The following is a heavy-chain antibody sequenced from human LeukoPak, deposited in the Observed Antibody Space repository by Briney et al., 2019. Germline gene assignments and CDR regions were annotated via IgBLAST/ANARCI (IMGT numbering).Heavy chain of an antibody. CDR3: AKGVSGNSFYLDY. D-gene: IGHD1-20*01. CDR2: TNFDGSAK. CDR1: GFTFSTDG. V-gene: IGHV3-30*02. Sequence: GGSLRLSCAASGFTFSTDGIHWVRQAPGKRPEWVANTNFDGSAKYYADSLKGRFTISRDNSKNTLYLEMNSLRVEDTAVYYCAKGVSGNSFYLDYWGQGNLVTVSS. J-gene: IGHJ4*02.